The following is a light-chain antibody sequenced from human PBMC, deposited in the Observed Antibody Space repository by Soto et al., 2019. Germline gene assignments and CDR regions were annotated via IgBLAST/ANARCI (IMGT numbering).Light chain of an antibody. CDR3: QQYHSYPIT. CDR2: AAS. J-gene: IGKJ5*01. V-gene: IGKV1-16*02. Sequence: DIQMTQSPSSLSASVGDRVTITCRASQDINNYVAWFQQKTGKARKSLIYAASSLQSGVPSKFSGSGYGTDFTLTISSLQPEDFATYYCQQYHSYPITFGQGTRLEIK. CDR1: QDINNY.